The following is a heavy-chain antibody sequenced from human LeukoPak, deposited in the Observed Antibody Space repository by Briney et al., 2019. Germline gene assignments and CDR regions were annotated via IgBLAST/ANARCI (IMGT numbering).Heavy chain of an antibody. V-gene: IGHV3-21*01. CDR3: AKDATMNILMIDY. CDR1: GFTFSSHD. J-gene: IGHJ4*02. D-gene: IGHD3-22*01. CDR2: ITTATSSYI. Sequence: PGGSLRLSCAASGFTFSSHDMNWVRQAPGKGLEWVSSITTATSSYIYYADSVKGRFTISRDNPKNTLYLQMNSLRAEDTAVYYCAKDATMNILMIDYWGQGTLVTVSS.